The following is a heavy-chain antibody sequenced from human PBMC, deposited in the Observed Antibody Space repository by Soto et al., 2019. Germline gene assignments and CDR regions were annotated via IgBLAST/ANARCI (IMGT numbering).Heavy chain of an antibody. CDR2: IYYNGNT. D-gene: IGHD2-15*01. CDR3: ARCSLVVIPVPGFDP. V-gene: IGHV4-31*03. Sequence: PSEFLSLHCPVSGGSISSGGYYWSWIRQHPGRGLEWIGYIYYNGNTYYNPSLKSRVTVSVDTSKNQFSLNVRSVTAADTAVYYCARCSLVVIPVPGFDPWGQGTLVTVYS. J-gene: IGHJ5*02. CDR1: GGSISSGGYY.